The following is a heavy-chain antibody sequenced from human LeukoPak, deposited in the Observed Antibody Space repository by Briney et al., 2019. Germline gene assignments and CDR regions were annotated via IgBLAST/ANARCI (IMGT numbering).Heavy chain of an antibody. CDR1: GFTPTRYL. CDR2: IKQDGREK. Sequence: RGSLRLSCAPSGFTPTRYLMIWVRESPGTGVGCVTNIKQDGREKYYMDTVTGRFTLSRDNAKNSLYLQLNILRCQHTTLYYCGRHSQYGVYWRLSAYGGEGTLVTLPS. D-gene: IGHD4-17*01. J-gene: IGHJ1*01. CDR3: GRHSQYGVYWRLSAY. V-gene: IGHV3-7*01.